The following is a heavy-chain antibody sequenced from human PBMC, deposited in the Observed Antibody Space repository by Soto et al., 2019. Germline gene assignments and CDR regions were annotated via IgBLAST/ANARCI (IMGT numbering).Heavy chain of an antibody. CDR1: GYTFTGYY. CDR3: ARDVRILTSYPHPYAMHV. D-gene: IGHD3-9*01. CDR2: INPDSGGT. Sequence: QVQLVQSGAEVKKPGASVKVSCKASGYTFTGYYIHWVRQSPGQGLEWMGRINPDSGGTNYAQKFEGWVTMTRYSSISTAYRELRRLSSDDSSVYNCARDVRILTSYPHPYAMHVWGQGTKVTASS. V-gene: IGHV1-2*04. J-gene: IGHJ6*02.